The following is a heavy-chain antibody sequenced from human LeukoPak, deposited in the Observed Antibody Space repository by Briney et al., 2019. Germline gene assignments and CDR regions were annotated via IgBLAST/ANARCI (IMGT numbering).Heavy chain of an antibody. Sequence: SETLSLTCTVSGGSISSSSYFWGWIRQPPGKGLEWIGSISYSGSTYYNPSLKSRVTISVDTSKNQFSLKLSSVTAADTAVYYCARAGSITLDYWGQGTLVTVSS. J-gene: IGHJ4*02. CDR1: GGSISSSSYF. CDR2: ISYSGST. D-gene: IGHD3-10*01. V-gene: IGHV4-39*07. CDR3: ARAGSITLDY.